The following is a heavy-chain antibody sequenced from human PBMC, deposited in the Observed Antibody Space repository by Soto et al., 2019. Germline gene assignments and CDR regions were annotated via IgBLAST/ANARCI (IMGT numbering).Heavy chain of an antibody. CDR2: ISAYNGNT. D-gene: IGHD2-15*01. Sequence: QVQLVQSGAEVKKPGASVKVSCKASGYTFTSYGISWVRQAPGQGLEWMGWISAYNGNTNYGQKLQGRVTMTTDTVTSTAYMELRSLRSDDTAVYYWARSGCSGGSCYSYYFGYWGQGTLVTVSS. CDR3: ARSGCSGGSCYSYYFGY. V-gene: IGHV1-18*01. CDR1: GYTFTSYG. J-gene: IGHJ4*02.